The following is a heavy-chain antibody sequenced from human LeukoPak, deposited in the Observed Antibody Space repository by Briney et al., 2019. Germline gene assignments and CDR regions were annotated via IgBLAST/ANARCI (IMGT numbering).Heavy chain of an antibody. CDR2: INPSGGST. CDR3: ARGLSSLHIKGEFDY. J-gene: IGHJ4*02. CDR1: GYTLTELS. Sequence: GASVKVSCKVSGYTLTELSMHWVRQAPGQGLEWMGIINPSGGSTSYAQKFQGRVTMTRDTSTSTVYMELSSLRSEDTAVYYCARGLSSLHIKGEFDYWGQGTLVTVSS. V-gene: IGHV1-46*01. D-gene: IGHD3-16*01.